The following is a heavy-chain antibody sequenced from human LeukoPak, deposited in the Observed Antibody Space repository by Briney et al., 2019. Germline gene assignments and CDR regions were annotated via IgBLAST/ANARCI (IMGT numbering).Heavy chain of an antibody. D-gene: IGHD3-22*01. V-gene: IGHV4-39*07. CDR3: ARADQYYYDSSGYYGDRKFDY. CDR2: IYYSGST. J-gene: IGHJ4*02. CDR1: GGSISSSAYH. Sequence: SETLSLTCTVSGGSISSSAYHWGWIRQPPGKGLEWIGSIYYSGSTYYNPSLKSRVTISVDTSKNQFSLKLSSVTAADTAVYYCARADQYYYDSSGYYGDRKFDYWGQGTLVTVSS.